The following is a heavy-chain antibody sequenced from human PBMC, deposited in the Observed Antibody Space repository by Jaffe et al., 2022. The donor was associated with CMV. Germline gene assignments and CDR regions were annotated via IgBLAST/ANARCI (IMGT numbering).Heavy chain of an antibody. CDR2: IFYTGTP. CDR3: ARVDTIDAVDLFDY. Sequence: QVQLQESGPGLVKPSETLSLTCTVSGGSISTHYWTWIRQSPGKGLEWIGDIFYTGTPTYNPSLKSRLTISVDTSKKQFSLNLASVTAADTAVYYCARVDTIDAVDLFDYWGQGILVTVSS. CDR1: GGSISTHY. J-gene: IGHJ4*02. V-gene: IGHV4-59*11. D-gene: IGHD2-21*01.